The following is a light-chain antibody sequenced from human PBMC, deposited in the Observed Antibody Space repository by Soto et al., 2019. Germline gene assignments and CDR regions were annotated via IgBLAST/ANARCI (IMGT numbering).Light chain of an antibody. CDR2: SNN. CDR3: AAWDDSLNGWV. V-gene: IGLV1-44*01. J-gene: IGLJ3*02. Sequence: QAVVTQPPSASGTLGQRVTISCSGSSSNIGSNTVNWYQQLPGTAPKLLIYSNNQRPSGVPDRFSGSKSGTSASLAISGLQSEDEADYYCAAWDDSLNGWVFGGGTKLTVL. CDR1: SSNIGSNT.